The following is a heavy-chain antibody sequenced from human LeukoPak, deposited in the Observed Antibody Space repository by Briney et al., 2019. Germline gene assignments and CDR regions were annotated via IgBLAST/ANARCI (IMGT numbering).Heavy chain of an antibody. CDR3: ANSAGSGWDYYFDY. Sequence: PRGSLRLSCAASGFTFSSYAMSWVRQAPGKGLEWVSAISGSGGSTYYADSVKGRFTISRDNSKNTLYLQTNSLRAEDTAVYYCANSAGSGWDYYFDYWGQGTLVTVSS. J-gene: IGHJ4*02. V-gene: IGHV3-23*01. CDR2: ISGSGGST. CDR1: GFTFSSYA. D-gene: IGHD6-19*01.